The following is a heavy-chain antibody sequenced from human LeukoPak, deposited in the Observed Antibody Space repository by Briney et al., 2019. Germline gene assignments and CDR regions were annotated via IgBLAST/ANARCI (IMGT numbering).Heavy chain of an antibody. CDR1: GGTFSSYA. J-gene: IGHJ4*02. D-gene: IGHD3-22*01. CDR2: IIPIFDTG. CDR3: ARTYYYDSSGFYFDY. V-gene: IGHV1-69*13. Sequence: ASVKVSCKASGGTFSSYAISWVRQAPGQGLEWMGGIIPIFDTGNYAQKFQGRVTITADESTSTAYMELSSLRSEDTAVYYCARTYYYDSSGFYFDYWGQGTLVTVSS.